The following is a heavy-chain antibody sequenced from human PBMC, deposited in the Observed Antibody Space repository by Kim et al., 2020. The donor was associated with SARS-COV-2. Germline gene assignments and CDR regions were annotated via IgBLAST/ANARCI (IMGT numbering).Heavy chain of an antibody. CDR3: ARDSYSGYDSYYFDY. D-gene: IGHD5-12*01. V-gene: IGHV3-33*01. CDR1: GFTFSSYG. CDR2: IWYDGSNK. J-gene: IGHJ4*02. Sequence: GGSLRLSCAASGFTFSSYGMHWVRQAPGKGLEWVAVIWYDGSNKYYADSVKGRFTISRDNSKNTLYLQMNSLRAEDTAVYYCARDSYSGYDSYYFDYWGQGTLVTVSS.